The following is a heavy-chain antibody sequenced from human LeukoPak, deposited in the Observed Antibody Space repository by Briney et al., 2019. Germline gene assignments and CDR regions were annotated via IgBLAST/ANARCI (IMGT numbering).Heavy chain of an antibody. CDR1: GFNFDRYT. V-gene: IGHV3-43*01. Sequence: GGSLRLSCATSGFNFDRYTIHWVRQAPGKGLEWVSLACWAGGTTFYPDSVRGRFTISRDSGRKSVYLQMNSLTTDDTAFYFCAKELDTMFFDYWGQGALVTVSS. J-gene: IGHJ4*02. D-gene: IGHD3-10*02. CDR3: AKELDTMFFDY. CDR2: ACWAGGTT.